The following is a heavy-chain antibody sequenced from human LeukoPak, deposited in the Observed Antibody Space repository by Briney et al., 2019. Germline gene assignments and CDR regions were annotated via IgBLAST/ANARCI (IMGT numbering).Heavy chain of an antibody. D-gene: IGHD5-12*01. CDR2: IYYSGST. J-gene: IGHJ6*03. V-gene: IGHV4-59*01. CDR3: ARGSGYDYPDYYYYMDV. Sequence: SETLSLTCTVSGGSISSYYWSWIRQPPGKGLEWIGYIYYSGSTNYNPSLKSRVTISVDTSKNQFSLKLSSVTAADTAVYYCARGSGYDYPDYYYYMDVWGKGTTVTVSS. CDR1: GGSISSYY.